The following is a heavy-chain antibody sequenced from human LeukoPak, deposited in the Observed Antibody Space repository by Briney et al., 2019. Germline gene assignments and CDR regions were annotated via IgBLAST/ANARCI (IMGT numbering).Heavy chain of an antibody. CDR3: ARGLAPLNWIQLWLPMAFDY. CDR1: GYTFTSYG. D-gene: IGHD5-18*01. CDR2: INAYNGNT. J-gene: IGHJ4*02. Sequence: GASVKVSCKASGYTFTSYGISWVRQAPGQGLEWMGWINAYNGNTNYAQKLQGRVTMTTDTSTSTAYMELRSLRSDDTAVYYCARGLAPLNWIQLWLPMAFDYWGQGTLVTVSS. V-gene: IGHV1-18*01.